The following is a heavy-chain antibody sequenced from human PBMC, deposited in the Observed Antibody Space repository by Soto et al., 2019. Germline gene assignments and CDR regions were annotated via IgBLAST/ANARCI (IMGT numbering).Heavy chain of an antibody. Sequence: GGSLRLPCAASGFTFRSYSMNWVRQAPGKGLEWVASISSSSSYIKYTDLVKGRFTISRDNAKNSLYLQMNSLRAEDTAVYYCARGFIAAAGPYDYWGQET. J-gene: IGHJ4*02. D-gene: IGHD6-13*01. CDR3: ARGFIAAAGPYDY. CDR2: ISSSSSYI. V-gene: IGHV3-21*01. CDR1: GFTFRSYS.